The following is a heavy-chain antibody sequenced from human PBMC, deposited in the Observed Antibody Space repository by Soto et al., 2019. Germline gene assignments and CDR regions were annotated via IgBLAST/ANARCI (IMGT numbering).Heavy chain of an antibody. CDR3: ARGLGKYCGVNDF. CDR1: GYTFNTFG. J-gene: IGHJ4*02. D-gene: IGHD2-21*01. V-gene: IGHV1-18*01. Sequence: IQLVQSAGEVKRPGASVKVSCKASGYTFNTFGITWVRQAPGQGLEWMGCVSGYSDKRDYSRKLRDSITLTAGPSTTTSYMELRSLTSDDTAVYCCARGLGKYCGVNDFWGQGTLVTVSS. CDR2: VSGYSDKR.